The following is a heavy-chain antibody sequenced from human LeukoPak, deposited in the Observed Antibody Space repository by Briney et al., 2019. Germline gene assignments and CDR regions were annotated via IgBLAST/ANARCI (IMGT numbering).Heavy chain of an antibody. CDR3: ARNSTYYYDRSTYSYFDD. CDR2: IYYSGST. D-gene: IGHD3-22*01. V-gene: IGHV4-39*01. CDR1: GDSIRSSSYA. J-gene: IGHJ4*02. Sequence: PSETLSLTCTVSGDSIRSSSYAWGWIRQPPGKGLEWIGSIYYSGSTHYNPSLKSRVTISVDTSKKQLSLKLSSVTAADTAMSSCARNSTYYYDRSTYSYFDDWGQGTLVTVSS.